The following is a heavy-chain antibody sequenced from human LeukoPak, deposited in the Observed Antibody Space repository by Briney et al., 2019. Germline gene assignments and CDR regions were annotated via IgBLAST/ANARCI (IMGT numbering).Heavy chain of an antibody. Sequence: SETLSLTCTVSGGSISSYYWSWIRQPPGKGLEWIGYIYYSGSTNYNPSLKSRVTISVDTSRDQFSLRLTSVTAADTAVYYCARLNGGRWGQGILVTVSS. CDR1: GGSISSYY. CDR3: ARLNGGR. V-gene: IGHV4-59*08. D-gene: IGHD7-27*01. J-gene: IGHJ4*02. CDR2: IYYSGST.